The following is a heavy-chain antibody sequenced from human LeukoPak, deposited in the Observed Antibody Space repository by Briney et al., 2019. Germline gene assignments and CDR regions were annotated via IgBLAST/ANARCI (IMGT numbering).Heavy chain of an antibody. J-gene: IGHJ4*01. CDR2: ISGSGGST. D-gene: IGHD2-2*01. Sequence: GGSLRLSCAASGFTFSSYAMSWVRQAPGKGLEWVSAISGSGGSTYYADSVKGRFTISRDNSKDSLYLQMNSLRAEDTAVYYCAKDGVVVVPAAMKPLDYWGHGTLVTVCS. V-gene: IGHV3-23*01. CDR3: AKDGVVVVPAAMKPLDY. CDR1: GFTFSSYA.